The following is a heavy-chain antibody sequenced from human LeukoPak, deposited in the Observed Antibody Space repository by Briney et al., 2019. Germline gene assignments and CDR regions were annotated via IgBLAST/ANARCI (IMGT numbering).Heavy chain of an antibody. CDR3: AKDRSCSGSSCNVGS. V-gene: IGHV3-23*01. CDR1: GFTFSSFA. D-gene: IGHD2-2*01. Sequence: QPGVSLRLSCAASGFTFSSFAMSWVRQAPGKGLEWVSAVSDSGGSTYYADSVKGRFTISRDNSKNTLFLQMNSLRAEDTAVYYCAKDRSCSGSSCNVGSWGQGTMVTVSS. J-gene: IGHJ3*01. CDR2: VSDSGGST.